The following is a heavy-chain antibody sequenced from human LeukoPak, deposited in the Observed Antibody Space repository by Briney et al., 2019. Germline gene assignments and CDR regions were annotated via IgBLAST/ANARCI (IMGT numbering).Heavy chain of an antibody. CDR1: GFNFRAYW. CDR3: ARATTASARDH. Sequence: PGGSLRLSCAASGFNFRAYWMSWARQAPGKGLECVSSLNQDADREYYVDSVKGRFTISRDNTKNSLYLQMDSLRDEDTAVYYCARATTASARDHWGQGTLVTVSS. D-gene: IGHD1-14*01. V-gene: IGHV3-7*01. CDR2: LNQDADRE. J-gene: IGHJ4*02.